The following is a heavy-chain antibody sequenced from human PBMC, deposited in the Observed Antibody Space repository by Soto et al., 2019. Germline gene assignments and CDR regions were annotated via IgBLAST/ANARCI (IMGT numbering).Heavy chain of an antibody. CDR2: INHSGST. D-gene: IGHD2-15*01. Sequence: PSETLSLTCAVYGGSFSGYYWSWIRQPPGKGLEWIGEINHSGSTNYNPSLKSRVTISVDTSKNQFSLKLSSVTAADTAVYYCASRYCSGGSCYYYFDYWGQGTLVTVSS. CDR1: GGSFSGYY. J-gene: IGHJ4*02. CDR3: ASRYCSGGSCYYYFDY. V-gene: IGHV4-34*01.